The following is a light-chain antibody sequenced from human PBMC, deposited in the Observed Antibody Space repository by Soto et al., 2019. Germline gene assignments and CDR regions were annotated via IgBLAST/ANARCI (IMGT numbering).Light chain of an antibody. CDR1: SSNIGAGYD. J-gene: IGLJ1*01. CDR2: GNS. V-gene: IGLV1-40*01. Sequence: QSALTQPPSVSGAPGQRVTISCTGSSSNIGAGYDVHWYQQLPGTAPKLLIYGNSNRPSGVPDRFSGSKSGTSASLAITGLQAEDEADYYRQSYDSSQVFGTGTKVTVL. CDR3: QSYDSSQV.